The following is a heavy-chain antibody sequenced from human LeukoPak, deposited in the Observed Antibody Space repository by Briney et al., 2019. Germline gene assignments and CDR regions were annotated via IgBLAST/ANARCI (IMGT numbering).Heavy chain of an antibody. CDR2: IYYSGST. D-gene: IGHD5-24*01. Sequence: SETLSLTCTVSGGSIGTYYWSWIRQPPGKGLEWIGYIYYSGSTSYNPSLKSRVIISVDTAKNRFSLKLSSLTAADTAVYYCARETDGRYYFDYWGQGTLVTVSS. CDR3: ARETDGRYYFDY. V-gene: IGHV4-59*01. J-gene: IGHJ4*02. CDR1: GGSIGTYY.